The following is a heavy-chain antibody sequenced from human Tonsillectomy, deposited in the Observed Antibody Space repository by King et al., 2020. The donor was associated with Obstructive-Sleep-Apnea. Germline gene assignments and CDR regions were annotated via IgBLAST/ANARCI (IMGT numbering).Heavy chain of an antibody. CDR3: ARRPAAGTSMVDY. J-gene: IGHJ4*02. CDR1: GYSFASYW. V-gene: IGHV5-51*01. D-gene: IGHD6-13*01. CDR2: IYPYDSDT. Sequence: VQLVQSGAEVKKSGESLKISCKGSGYSFASYWIAWVRQMPGKGLEWMGIIYPYDSDTRYSPSFQGQVTISADKSISSAYLQWSSLKASDTAMYYCARRPAAGTSMVDYWGQGTLVTVSS.